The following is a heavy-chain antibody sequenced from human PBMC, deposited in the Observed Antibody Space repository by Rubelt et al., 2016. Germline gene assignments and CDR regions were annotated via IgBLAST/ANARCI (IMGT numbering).Heavy chain of an antibody. J-gene: IGHJ4*02. CDR3: ATQTGHWPFDY. V-gene: IGHV4-61*01. CDR1: GGSVSSGSYY. Sequence: QVQLQESGPGLVKSSQTLSLTCTVSGGSVSSGSYYWSWIRQPPGKGLEWIGYIYYSGRTNYNPALKSRVTRSGGTSKNQFSLRLSSGTAADTAVYYCATQTGHWPFDYWGQGTLVTVSS. D-gene: IGHD1-1*01. CDR2: IYYSGRT.